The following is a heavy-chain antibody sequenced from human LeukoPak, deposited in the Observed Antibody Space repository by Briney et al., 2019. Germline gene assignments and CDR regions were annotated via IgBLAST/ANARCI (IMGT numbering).Heavy chain of an antibody. CDR1: GYTFTSYG. V-gene: IGHV1-18*01. Sequence: ASVKVSCKASGYTFTSYGISWVRQAPGQRLEWMGWISAYNGNTNYAQKLQGRVTMTTDTSTSTAYMELRSLRSDDTAVYYCARVRLVPAAGTRSYFDCWGQGTLVTVSS. CDR3: ARVRLVPAAGTRSYFDC. J-gene: IGHJ4*02. CDR2: ISAYNGNT. D-gene: IGHD6-13*01.